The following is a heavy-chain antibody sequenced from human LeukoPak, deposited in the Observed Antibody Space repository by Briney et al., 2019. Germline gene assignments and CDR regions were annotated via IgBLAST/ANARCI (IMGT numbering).Heavy chain of an antibody. CDR1: GFIFKKTW. CDR3: ARDPEYGALNS. J-gene: IGHJ4*02. D-gene: IGHD4-17*01. Sequence: PGGSLRLSCAASGFIFKKTWMAWVRQAPGKGLEWVANINDDGKEEKYVDSVKGRFTISRDNAKNSLFLQLNSLRAEDTAIYYCARDPEYGALNSWGQGTLVSVFS. V-gene: IGHV3-7*01. CDR2: INDDGKEE.